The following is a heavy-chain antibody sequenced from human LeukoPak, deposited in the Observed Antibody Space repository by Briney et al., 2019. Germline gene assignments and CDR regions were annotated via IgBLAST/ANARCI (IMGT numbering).Heavy chain of an antibody. CDR2: ISPYNGNI. V-gene: IGHV1-18*01. CDR1: GYSFTSNA. J-gene: IGHJ5*02. CDR3: ARETNNWFDP. Sequence: EASVMVSCKASGYSFTSNAISWVRQAPGQGLEWMGWISPYNGNINYAQKLQGRVTMTTDTSTSTAYMELRSLRSDDTAVYYCARETNNWFDPWGQGTLVTVSS.